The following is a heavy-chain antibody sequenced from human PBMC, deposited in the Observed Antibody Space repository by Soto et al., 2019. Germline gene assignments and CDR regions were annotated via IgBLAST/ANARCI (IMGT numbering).Heavy chain of an antibody. CDR1: GGSISSSSYY. D-gene: IGHD3-22*01. Sequence: SETLSLTCTVSGGSISSSSYYWGWIRQPPGKGLEWIGSIYYSGSTYYNPSLKSRVTISVDTSKNQFSLKLSSVTAADTAVYYCARTTYYYDSSGYRYFDYWGQGTLVSVSS. CDR2: IYYSGST. J-gene: IGHJ4*02. CDR3: ARTTYYYDSSGYRYFDY. V-gene: IGHV4-39*01.